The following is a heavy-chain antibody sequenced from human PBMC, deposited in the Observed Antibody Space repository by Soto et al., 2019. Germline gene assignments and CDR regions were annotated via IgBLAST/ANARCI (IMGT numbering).Heavy chain of an antibody. CDR3: ATGNYSDSSGYYGDFYYGMDV. Sequence: QVQVVQSGAEVKRPGYSVRVSCKASGGTFDNYAISWVRQAPGQGLEWMGGLILIFGSANYPQKFQGRVRITADESMTTAYMELSSLRSEDTAVYFCATGNYSDSSGYYGDFYYGMDVWGQGTTVTVS. CDR2: LILIFGSA. J-gene: IGHJ6*02. D-gene: IGHD3-22*01. V-gene: IGHV1-69*12. CDR1: GGTFDNYA.